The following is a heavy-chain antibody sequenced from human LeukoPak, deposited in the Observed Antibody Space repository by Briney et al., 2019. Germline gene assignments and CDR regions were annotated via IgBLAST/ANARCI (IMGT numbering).Heavy chain of an antibody. Sequence: GGSLRLSCAASGFTLSSYGMHWVRQAPGKGLEWVAVILYDGRNKYYADSVKGRFTISRDNSRNTLYLQMNSLRAEDTAVYYCATELIRDGYNSGDYWGQGALVTVSS. CDR1: GFTLSSYG. J-gene: IGHJ4*02. V-gene: IGHV3-30*03. CDR2: ILYDGRNK. D-gene: IGHD5-24*01. CDR3: ATELIRDGYNSGDY.